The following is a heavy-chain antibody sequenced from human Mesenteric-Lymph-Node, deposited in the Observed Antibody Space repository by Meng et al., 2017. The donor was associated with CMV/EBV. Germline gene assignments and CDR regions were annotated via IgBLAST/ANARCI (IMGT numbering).Heavy chain of an antibody. V-gene: IGHV1-2*02. CDR2: INPNSGGT. J-gene: IGHJ6*02. CDR1: GYTFTGYY. CDR3: AREGGRYCSSTSCDYYYGMDV. D-gene: IGHD2-2*01. Sequence: ASVKVSCKASGYTFTGYYMHWVRQAPGQGLEWMGWINPNSGGTNYAQKFQGRVTMTRDTSISTAYMELSRLRSDDTAVYYCAREGGRYCSSTSCDYYYGMDVWGQGTTVTVSS.